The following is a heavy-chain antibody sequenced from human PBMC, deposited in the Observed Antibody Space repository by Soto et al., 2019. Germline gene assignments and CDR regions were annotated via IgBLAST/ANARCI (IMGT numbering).Heavy chain of an antibody. V-gene: IGHV3-23*01. CDR2: ISAGGSNT. CDR3: AKEYSTSFDY. Sequence: GGSLRLSCAASGFTFGNYAMNWVRQAPGKGLEWVSAISAGGSNTDYADSVKGRFTISSDNSKNTLYLQMNSLRAEDTAVYYCAKEYSTSFDYWGQGTLVTVSS. D-gene: IGHD6-6*01. J-gene: IGHJ4*02. CDR1: GFTFGNYA.